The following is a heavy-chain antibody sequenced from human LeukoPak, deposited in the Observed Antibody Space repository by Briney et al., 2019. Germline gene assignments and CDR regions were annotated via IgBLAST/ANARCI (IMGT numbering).Heavy chain of an antibody. Sequence: GASVKVSCKASGYTFTSYGISWVRQAPGQGLEWMGWISAYNGNTNYGQKLQGRVTMTTDTSTSTAYMELRSLKSDDTAVYYCARDHQVGPTDYWGRGTLVTVSS. CDR1: GYTFTSYG. J-gene: IGHJ4*02. V-gene: IGHV1-18*01. CDR2: ISAYNGNT. D-gene: IGHD1-26*01. CDR3: ARDHQVGPTDY.